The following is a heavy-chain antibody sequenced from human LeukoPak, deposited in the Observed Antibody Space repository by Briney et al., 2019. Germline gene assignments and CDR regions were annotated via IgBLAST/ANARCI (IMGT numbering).Heavy chain of an antibody. CDR1: GFTFSSYS. D-gene: IGHD3-22*01. Sequence: PGGSLRLSCAASGFTFSSYSMNWVRQAPGKGLEWVSSITSSGRYIYYADSVKGRFTISRDNSKNTPYLQMNSLRAEDTAVYYCANVNYDSSGPSDYWGQGTLVTVSS. J-gene: IGHJ4*02. CDR3: ANVNYDSSGPSDY. CDR2: ITSSGRYI. V-gene: IGHV3-21*04.